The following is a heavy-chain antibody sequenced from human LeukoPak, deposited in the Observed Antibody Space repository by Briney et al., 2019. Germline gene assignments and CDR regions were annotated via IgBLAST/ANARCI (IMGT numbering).Heavy chain of an antibody. J-gene: IGHJ4*02. CDR2: ISGGGGST. CDR3: AKGLRYDILTGYYKSPNFGY. D-gene: IGHD3-9*01. CDR1: GFTFSSYA. V-gene: IGHV3-23*01. Sequence: PGGSLRLSCAASGFTFSSYAMSWVRQAPGKGLEWVSAISGGGGSTYYADSVKGRFTISRDNSKNTLYLQMNSLRVEDTALYYCAKGLRYDILTGYYKSPNFGYWGQGTLVTVSS.